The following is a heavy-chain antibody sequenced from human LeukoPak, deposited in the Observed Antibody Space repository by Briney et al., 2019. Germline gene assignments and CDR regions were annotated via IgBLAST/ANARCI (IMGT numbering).Heavy chain of an antibody. CDR3: AKGYDTRH. V-gene: IGHV3-30*02. CDR2: IRLDGVTT. CDR1: GFTFSTYG. J-gene: IGHJ1*01. D-gene: IGHD3-9*01. Sequence: GGSLRLSCAASGFTFSTYGMHWVRQAPGKGLEWVAFIRLDGVTTYHADSVKGRFTISRDSSKNTLYLQMNSLRTEDTAMYHCAKGYDTRHWGQGTLVIVSS.